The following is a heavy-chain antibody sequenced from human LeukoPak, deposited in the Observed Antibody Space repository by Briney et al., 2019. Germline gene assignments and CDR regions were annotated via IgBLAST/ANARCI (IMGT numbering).Heavy chain of an antibody. D-gene: IGHD2-15*01. CDR1: GFIVSANY. CDR3: ARGRGLDV. V-gene: IGHV3-53*01. Sequence: TGGSLRLSCAASGFIVSANYMSWVRQTPGKGLEWVSIFYSGGATFYVDFVKGRFTISRDNSKNMLYLQMNSLRAEDTAVYYCARGRGLDVWGQGTTVTVSS. CDR2: FYSGGAT. J-gene: IGHJ6*02.